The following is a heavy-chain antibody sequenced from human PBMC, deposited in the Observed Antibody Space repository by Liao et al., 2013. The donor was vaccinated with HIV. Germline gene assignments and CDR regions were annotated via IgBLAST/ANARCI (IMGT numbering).Heavy chain of an antibody. Sequence: QVQLQESGPGLVKPSQTLTLTCSVSGVSISSGDYYWSWIRQPAGKTLEWIGRVYNSGSTTYNPSLKSRVTMSVDTSKNQVSLQLTSVTAADTAVYYCAGVMAARATIDAFEFWGQGTKVAVSS. CDR1: GVSISSGDYY. D-gene: IGHD6-6*01. V-gene: IGHV4-61*02. CDR3: AGVMAARATIDAFEF. J-gene: IGHJ3*01. CDR2: VYNSGST.